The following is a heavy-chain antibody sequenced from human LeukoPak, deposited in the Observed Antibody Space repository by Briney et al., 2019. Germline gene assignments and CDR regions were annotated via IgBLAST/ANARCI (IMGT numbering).Heavy chain of an antibody. CDR1: GYSFISYD. CDR2: ISADNGNT. V-gene: IGHV1-18*01. Sequence: GASVKVSCKASGYSFISYDINWVRQAPGQGLEWMGWISADNGNTKYAQKVQGRVTLTTDTSTGTAYMELRSLRSDDTAEYYCARSGGYRGDYWGQGTLVTVSS. D-gene: IGHD5-18*01. J-gene: IGHJ4*02. CDR3: ARSGGYRGDY.